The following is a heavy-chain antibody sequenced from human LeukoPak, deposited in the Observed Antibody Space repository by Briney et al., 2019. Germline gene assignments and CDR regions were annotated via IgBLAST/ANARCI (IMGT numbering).Heavy chain of an antibody. J-gene: IGHJ5*02. CDR2: INNDGSGT. Sequence: PGESLRLSCAASGFTFSSYWMHWVRQAPGKGPVWVSRINNDGSGTTYADSVKGRFTISRDDAKNTLYLQMNSLRAEDTAVYYCVRGGESTWSWGQGTLVTVSS. CDR1: GFTFSSYW. D-gene: IGHD2-15*01. CDR3: VRGGESTWS. V-gene: IGHV3-74*01.